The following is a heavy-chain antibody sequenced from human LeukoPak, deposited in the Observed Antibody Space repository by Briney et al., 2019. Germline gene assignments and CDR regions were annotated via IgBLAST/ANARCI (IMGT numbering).Heavy chain of an antibody. CDR3: ARGCAGDCYGWLDP. J-gene: IGHJ5*02. CDR1: GFTFNNYG. D-gene: IGHD2-21*02. Sequence: GGSLRLSCAASGFTFNNYGMHWVRQAPGKGLEWAAVIWYDGCNKYYADSVEGRFTISRDDSKNTLYLQMNSLRAEDTAVYYCARGCAGDCYGWLDPWGQGTLVTVSS. V-gene: IGHV3-33*01. CDR2: IWYDGCNK.